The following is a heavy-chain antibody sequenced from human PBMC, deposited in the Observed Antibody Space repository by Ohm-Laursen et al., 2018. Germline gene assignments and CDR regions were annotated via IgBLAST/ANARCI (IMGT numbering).Heavy chain of an antibody. CDR2: INPNSGGT. Sequence: ASVKVSCKSSGYTFTGYYMHWVRQAPGQGLEWMGWINPNSGGTNYAQKFQGRVTMTRDTSISTAYMELSRLRSDDTAVYYCARTKRPSSEIDYWGQGTLVTVSS. D-gene: IGHD6-6*01. CDR1: GYTFTGYY. J-gene: IGHJ4*02. V-gene: IGHV1-2*02. CDR3: ARTKRPSSEIDY.